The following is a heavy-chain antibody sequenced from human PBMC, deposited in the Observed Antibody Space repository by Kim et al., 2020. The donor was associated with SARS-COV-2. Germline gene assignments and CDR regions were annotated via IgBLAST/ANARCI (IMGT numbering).Heavy chain of an antibody. D-gene: IGHD6-13*01. V-gene: IGHV1-3*01. Sequence: KNSQKFTGRVYITRDTSASTAYMELSSLRSEDTAVYYCARTRGAAAGALDYWGQGTLVTVSS. J-gene: IGHJ4*02. CDR3: ARTRGAAAGALDY.